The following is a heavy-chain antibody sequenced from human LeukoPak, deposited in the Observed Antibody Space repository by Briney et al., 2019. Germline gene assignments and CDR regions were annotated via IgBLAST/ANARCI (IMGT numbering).Heavy chain of an antibody. CDR1: GFTLSSYS. V-gene: IGHV3-7*03. D-gene: IGHD3-10*01. CDR3: AKSGHVS. CDR2: IKEDGSEK. J-gene: IGHJ5*02. Sequence: GGSLRLSCATSGFTLSSYSMSWVRQAPGKGLEWVANIKEDGSEKHYVDSVKGRFTISRDNSKNTLYLQMNSLRAEDTAVYYCAKSGHVSWGQGTLVTVS.